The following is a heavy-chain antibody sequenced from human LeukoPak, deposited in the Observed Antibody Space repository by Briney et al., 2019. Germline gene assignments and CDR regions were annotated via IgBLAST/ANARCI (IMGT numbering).Heavy chain of an antibody. Sequence: SETLSLTCTVSGVSISSSNSYWGWIRQPPGKGLEWIGSIYYSGSTYYNPSLKSRVTISVDTSKNQFSLKLSSVTAADTAVYYCARDLVDTAMDFDYWGQGTLVTVSS. CDR3: ARDLVDTAMDFDY. V-gene: IGHV4-39*07. D-gene: IGHD5-18*01. CDR2: IYYSGST. J-gene: IGHJ4*02. CDR1: GVSISSSNSY.